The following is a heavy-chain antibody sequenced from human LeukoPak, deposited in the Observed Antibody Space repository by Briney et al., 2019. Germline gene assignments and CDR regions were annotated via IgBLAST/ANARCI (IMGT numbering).Heavy chain of an antibody. D-gene: IGHD3-9*01. V-gene: IGHV4-34*01. CDR1: GGSFSGYY. Sequence: SETLSLTCAVYGGSFSGYYWSWIRQPPGKGLEWIGEINHSGSTNYNPSLKSRVTISVDTSKNQFSLKLSSVTAADTAVYYCARGGLRYSDWLLRTYYFDYWGQGTLVTVSS. CDR2: INHSGST. CDR3: ARGGLRYSDWLLRTYYFDY. J-gene: IGHJ4*02.